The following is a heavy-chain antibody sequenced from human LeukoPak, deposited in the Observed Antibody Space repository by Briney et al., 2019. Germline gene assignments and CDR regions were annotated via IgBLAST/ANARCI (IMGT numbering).Heavy chain of an antibody. CDR2: ISGSGGST. CDR1: GFTFSSYA. Sequence: GGSLRLSCAASGFTFSSYAMSWVRQAPGKGLEWVSAISGSGGSTYYADSVKGRFTISRDNAKNSLYLQMNNLRAEDTAVYYCARDEAVGKANDYWGQGTLVTVSS. J-gene: IGHJ4*02. V-gene: IGHV3-23*01. D-gene: IGHD7-27*01. CDR3: ARDEAVGKANDY.